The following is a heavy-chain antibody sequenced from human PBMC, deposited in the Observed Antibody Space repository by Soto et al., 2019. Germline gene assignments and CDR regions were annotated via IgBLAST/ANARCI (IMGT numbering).Heavy chain of an antibody. CDR3: ARGRTTVTTPFAFDI. Sequence: ASVKVSCKASGYIFTDYYMHWVRQAPGQELGWMGRINPNSGGTDYAQKFQGRVTMTRDTSISTAYTELSRLRSEDTAVYYCARGRTTVTTPFAFDIWGQGTMVTVSS. V-gene: IGHV1-2*06. J-gene: IGHJ3*02. CDR2: INPNSGGT. D-gene: IGHD4-4*01. CDR1: GYIFTDYY.